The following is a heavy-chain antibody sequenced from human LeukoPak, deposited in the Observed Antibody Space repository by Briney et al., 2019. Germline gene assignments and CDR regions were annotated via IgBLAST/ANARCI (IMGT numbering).Heavy chain of an antibody. CDR3: ARDRLNIAAAGTGDY. D-gene: IGHD6-13*01. V-gene: IGHV3-30-3*01. CDR2: ISYDGSNK. CDR1: GFTFSSYA. Sequence: GGSLRLSCVASGFTFSSYAMHWVRQAPGKGLEWVAVISYDGSNKYYADSVKGRFTISRDNSKNTLYLQMNSLRAEDTAVYYCARDRLNIAAAGTGDYWGQGTLVTVSS. J-gene: IGHJ4*02.